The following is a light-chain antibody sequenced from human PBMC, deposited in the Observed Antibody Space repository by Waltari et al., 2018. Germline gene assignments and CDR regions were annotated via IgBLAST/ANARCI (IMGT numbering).Light chain of an antibody. V-gene: IGKV4-1*01. CDR1: QSIFYSSNNKDY. Sequence: DIVMTQSPDSLAVSLGERATIHCKSSQSIFYSSNNKDYLAWYQVKPGQPPKLLIYWASTRESGVPERFSGSGTGTDFTLTISSLQTEDVATYYCQQYRDTPYTFGQGTNLEI. CDR3: QQYRDTPYT. J-gene: IGKJ2*01. CDR2: WAS.